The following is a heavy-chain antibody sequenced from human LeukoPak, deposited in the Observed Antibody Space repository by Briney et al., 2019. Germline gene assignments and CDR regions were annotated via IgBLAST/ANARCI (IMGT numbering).Heavy chain of an antibody. D-gene: IGHD6-13*01. CDR1: GGSISSYY. CDR2: IYYSGST. V-gene: IGHV4-59*01. CDR3: ARGASSWDY. Sequence: SETLSLTCTVSGGSISSYYRSWIRQPPGKGLEWIGYIYYSGSTNYNPSLKSRVTISVDTSKNQSSLKVTSVTAADTAVYYCARGASSWDYWGHGTLVTVSS. J-gene: IGHJ4*01.